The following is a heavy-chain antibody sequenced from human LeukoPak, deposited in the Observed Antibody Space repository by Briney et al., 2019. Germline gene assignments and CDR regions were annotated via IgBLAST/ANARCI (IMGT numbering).Heavy chain of an antibody. CDR3: ARRGYYYGSGKFFDY. J-gene: IGHJ4*02. CDR1: GGSFSGYY. D-gene: IGHD3-10*01. V-gene: IGHV4-34*01. CDR2: INHSGST. Sequence: SETLSLTCAVYGGSFSGYYWSWIRQPPGKGLEWIGEINHSGSTNYNPSLKGRVTISVDTSKNQFSLKLSSVTAADTAVYYCARRGYYYGSGKFFDYWGQGTLVTVSS.